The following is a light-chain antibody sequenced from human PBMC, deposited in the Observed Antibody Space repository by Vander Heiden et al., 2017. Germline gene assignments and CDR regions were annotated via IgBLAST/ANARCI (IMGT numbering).Light chain of an antibody. CDR3: AAWDDSLNGSL. CDR2: SNN. J-gene: IGLJ2*01. CDR1: SSNIGSNT. V-gene: IGLV1-44*01. Sequence: QSVLTQPPSPSGTPGQRVTISCSGSSSNIGSNTVNWYQQLPGTAPKLLSYSNNQRPSGVPDRFSGSKSGTSASLAISGLQSEDEADYYCAAWDDSLNGSLFGGGTKLTVL.